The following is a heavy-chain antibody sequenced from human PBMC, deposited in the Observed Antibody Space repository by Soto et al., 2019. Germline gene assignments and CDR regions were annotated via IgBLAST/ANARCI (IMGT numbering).Heavy chain of an antibody. V-gene: IGHV3-21*01. CDR2: ISSSSSYI. D-gene: IGHD6-19*01. CDR1: GFTFSSYS. CDR3: ARDRRGQGYSSGWYYYYMDV. Sequence: GGSLRLSCAASGFTFSSYSMNWVRQAPGKGLEWVSSISSSSSYIYYADSVKGRFTISRDNAKNSLYLQMNSLRAEDTAVYYCARDRRGQGYSSGWYYYYMDVWGKGTTVTVSS. J-gene: IGHJ6*03.